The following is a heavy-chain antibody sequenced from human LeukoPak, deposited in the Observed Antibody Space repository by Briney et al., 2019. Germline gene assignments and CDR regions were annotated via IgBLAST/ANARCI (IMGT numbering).Heavy chain of an antibody. V-gene: IGHV2-70*04. D-gene: IGHD3-10*01. CDR3: ARMIGFEEFLYFDY. Sequence: ESGPALVEPTQTLTLTCTFSGFSLRTTGKRVSWIRQPPGKAPEWLARIDWDDDKFYSTSLKTRLTISKDASKDQVVLTMTNMDPVDTATYYCARMIGFEEFLYFDYWGQGILVTVSS. CDR1: GFSLRTTGKR. J-gene: IGHJ4*02. CDR2: IDWDDDK.